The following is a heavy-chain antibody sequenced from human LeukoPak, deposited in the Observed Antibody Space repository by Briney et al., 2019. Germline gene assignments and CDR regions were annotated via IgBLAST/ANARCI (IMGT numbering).Heavy chain of an antibody. Sequence: PGGSLRLSCAASGFTFSSYGMHWVRQAPGKGLEWVAVISYDGSNKYYADSVKGRFTISRDNSKNTLYLQMNSLRAEDTAVYYCANDQCHYQAFDIWGQGTMVTVSS. J-gene: IGHJ3*02. V-gene: IGHV3-30*18. D-gene: IGHD2-2*01. CDR2: ISYDGSNK. CDR3: ANDQCHYQAFDI. CDR1: GFTFSSYG.